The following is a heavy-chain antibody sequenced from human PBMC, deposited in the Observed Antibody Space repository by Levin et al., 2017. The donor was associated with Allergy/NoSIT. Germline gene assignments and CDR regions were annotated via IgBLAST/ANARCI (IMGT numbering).Heavy chain of an antibody. CDR1: GGSFSGYS. CDR3: ARGVGIGVLPGAVEDLYFDY. CDR2: VNHSGST. J-gene: IGHJ4*02. D-gene: IGHD1-26*01. V-gene: IGHV4-34*01. Sequence: SQTLSLTCAVYGGSFSGYSWTWIRQPPGKGLEWIGEVNHSGSTYYNPSLKSRVTISIDTSKNQFSLRLRSVTATDTAVYYCARGVGIGVLPGAVEDLYFDYWGQGALVTVSS.